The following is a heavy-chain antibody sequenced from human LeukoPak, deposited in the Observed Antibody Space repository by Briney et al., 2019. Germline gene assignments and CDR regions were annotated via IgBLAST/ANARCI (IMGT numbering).Heavy chain of an antibody. D-gene: IGHD2-15*01. CDR2: INPNSDGT. CDR3: ARGGRYCSGGTCYFDY. J-gene: IGHJ4*02. V-gene: IGHV1-2*02. Sequence: ASVKVSCKASGYSFTGYYLHWVRQAPGQGLEWMGWINPNSDGTNYAQKFQGRVTMTRDTSISTAYMELSRLRSDDTAVYYCARGGRYCSGGTCYFDYWGQGTLVTVSS. CDR1: GYSFTGYY.